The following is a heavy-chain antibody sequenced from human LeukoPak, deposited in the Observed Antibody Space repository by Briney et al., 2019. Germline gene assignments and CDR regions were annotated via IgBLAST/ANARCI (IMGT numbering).Heavy chain of an antibody. CDR1: GFTFSSYE. CDR3: ARDRGLNSYGLDY. V-gene: IGHV3-48*03. J-gene: IGHJ4*02. D-gene: IGHD5-18*01. CDR2: IGASGSI. Sequence: GGSLRLSCAASGFTFSSYEMNWVRQAPGKGLEWVSYIGASGSIYYTDSVKGRFTISRDNAKNPLYLQMNSLRAEDTAVYYCARDRGLNSYGLDYWGQGTLVTVSS.